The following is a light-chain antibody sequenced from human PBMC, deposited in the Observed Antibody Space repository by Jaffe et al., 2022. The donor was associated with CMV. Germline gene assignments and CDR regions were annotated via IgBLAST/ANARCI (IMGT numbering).Light chain of an antibody. Sequence: EAVMTQSPLSLPVTLGQPASISCGSSQSLVHSDGNTYLNWFQQRPGQSPRRLIYKVSIRDSGVPDRFSGRGSGTDFTLKITRVEAEDVGVYYCMQGTHWPYTFGQGTKLEIK. CDR1: QSLVHSDGNTY. J-gene: IGKJ2*01. CDR3: MQGTHWPYT. CDR2: KVS. V-gene: IGKV2-30*02.